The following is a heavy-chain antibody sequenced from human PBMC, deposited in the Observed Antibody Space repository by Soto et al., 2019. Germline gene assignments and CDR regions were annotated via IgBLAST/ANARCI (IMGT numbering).Heavy chain of an antibody. D-gene: IGHD3-22*01. CDR2: IIPIFGTA. CDR1: GGTFNSYA. CDR3: ASHYDSGGYYSRGLDY. Sequence: QVQLVQSGAEVKKPGSSVKVSCKASGGTFNSYAISWVRQAPGQGLEWMGGIIPIFGTADYAQKFQGRVTITAVESTSTAYMELSSLSSEDTAVYYCASHYDSGGYYSRGLDYWGQGTLVTVSS. J-gene: IGHJ4*02. V-gene: IGHV1-69*12.